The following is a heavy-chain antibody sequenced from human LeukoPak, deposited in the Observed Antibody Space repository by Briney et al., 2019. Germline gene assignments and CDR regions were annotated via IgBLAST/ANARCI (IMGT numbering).Heavy chain of an antibody. D-gene: IGHD6-19*01. CDR1: GFTFTTYD. CDR3: ARDSSGFDY. CDR2: IGTTGDT. V-gene: IGHV3-13*01. J-gene: IGHJ4*02. Sequence: GGSLRLSCAASGFTFTTYDMHWVRQATGKGLEWVSAIGTTGDTYYPGSVKGRFTISRENAKNSLYLQMNSLRAEDTAVYYCARDSSGFDYWGQGTLVTVSS.